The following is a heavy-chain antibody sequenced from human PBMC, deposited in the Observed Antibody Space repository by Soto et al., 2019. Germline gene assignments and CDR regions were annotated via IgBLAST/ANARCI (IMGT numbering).Heavy chain of an antibody. D-gene: IGHD3-10*01. CDR3: ASAPAYFGSELDS. J-gene: IGHJ4*02. Sequence: VQLVQSGAEVKKPGSSAKVSCKASGFTFSSYAMNWVRQALGKGLEWVSAITGGSGTTNYADSVKGRFTISRDNSKNTLYLQMKSLRAGDTAVYYCASAPAYFGSELDSWGQGTLVTVSS. CDR1: GFTFSSYA. V-gene: IGHV3-23*04. CDR2: ITGGSGTT.